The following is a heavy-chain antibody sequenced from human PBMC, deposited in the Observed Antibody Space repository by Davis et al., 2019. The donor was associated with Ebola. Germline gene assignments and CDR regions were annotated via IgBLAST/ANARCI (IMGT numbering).Heavy chain of an antibody. CDR1: GYTFTSYG. J-gene: IGHJ6*02. CDR3: ARGSGIAAAGTVFYYYYGMDV. D-gene: IGHD6-13*01. V-gene: IGHV1-2*04. Sequence: AASVKVSCKASGYTFTSYGISWVRQAPGQGLEWMGWINPNSGGTNYAQKFQGWVTMTRDTSISTAYMELSRLRSDDTAVYYCARGSGIAAAGTVFYYYYGMDVWGQGTTVTVSS. CDR2: INPNSGGT.